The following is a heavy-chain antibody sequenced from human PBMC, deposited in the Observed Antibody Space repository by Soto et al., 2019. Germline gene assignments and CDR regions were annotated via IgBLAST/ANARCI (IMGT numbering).Heavy chain of an antibody. J-gene: IGHJ4*02. Sequence: EVQLVESGGGLVQPGGSLRLSCAASGFTFSSYAMHWVRQAPGKGLEYVSGISSNGGSTDYANSVKGRFTISRDNSKNTRYLQMGSLRGEDMAVYYCARGGRGYEFDYWGQGTLVTVSS. CDR2: ISSNGGST. D-gene: IGHD5-12*01. CDR3: ARGGRGYEFDY. CDR1: GFTFSSYA. V-gene: IGHV3-64*01.